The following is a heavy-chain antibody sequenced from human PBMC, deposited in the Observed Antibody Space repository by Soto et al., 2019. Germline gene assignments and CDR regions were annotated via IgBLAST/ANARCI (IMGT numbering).Heavy chain of an antibody. CDR1: GGSMFSGGNS. D-gene: IGHD3-10*01. V-gene: IGHV4-30-2*01. Sequence: PSETLSLTCVVSGGSMFSGGNSWSWIRQAPGKGLEWIGYFYHSGSTYYNPSLKSRVTISVDTSKNQFSLRLTSVTAADTAVYFCARTMTTSGWFDPWGQGTLVTVSS. CDR2: FYHSGST. J-gene: IGHJ5*02. CDR3: ARTMTTSGWFDP.